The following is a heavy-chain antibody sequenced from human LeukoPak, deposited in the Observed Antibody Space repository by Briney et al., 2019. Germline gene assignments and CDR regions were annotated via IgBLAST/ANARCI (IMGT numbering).Heavy chain of an antibody. V-gene: IGHV4-59*12. CDR2: IYYSGST. Sequence: KTSETLSLTCTVSGGSISSYYWSWIRQPPGKGLEWIGYIYYSGSTNYNPSLKSRVTISVDTSKNQFSLKLSSVTAADTAVYYCAREGYDFWSGYPKYYFDYWGQGTLVTVSS. J-gene: IGHJ4*02. CDR1: GGSISSYY. CDR3: AREGYDFWSGYPKYYFDY. D-gene: IGHD3-3*01.